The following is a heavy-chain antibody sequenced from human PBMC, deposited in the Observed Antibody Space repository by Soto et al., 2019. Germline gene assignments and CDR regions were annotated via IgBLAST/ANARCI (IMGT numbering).Heavy chain of an antibody. CDR3: ARYMLYDYVWGSPYGMDV. CDR1: GYNFITNW. V-gene: IGHV5-51*01. CDR2: VYPGNSDT. Sequence: GESLKISCKASGYNFITNWIAWVRQRPGKGLEWMGIVYPGNSDTRYSPSFQGQVTILVDKSIDTAYLQWSSLKASDTAMYYCARYMLYDYVWGSPYGMDVWGKGTTVTVSS. J-gene: IGHJ6*04. D-gene: IGHD3-16*01.